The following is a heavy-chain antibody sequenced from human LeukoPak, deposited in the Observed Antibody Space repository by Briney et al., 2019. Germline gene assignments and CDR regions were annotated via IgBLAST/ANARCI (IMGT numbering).Heavy chain of an antibody. J-gene: IGHJ4*02. CDR2: ISWNSGSI. Sequence: GGSLRLSCAASGFTFDDYAMHWVRQAPGKGLEWVSGISWNSGSIGYADSVKGRFTISRDNAKNSLYLQMNSLRAEDMALYYCAKGYYYDSSGYYFDYWGQGTLVTVSS. D-gene: IGHD3-22*01. V-gene: IGHV3-9*03. CDR1: GFTFDDYA. CDR3: AKGYYYDSSGYYFDY.